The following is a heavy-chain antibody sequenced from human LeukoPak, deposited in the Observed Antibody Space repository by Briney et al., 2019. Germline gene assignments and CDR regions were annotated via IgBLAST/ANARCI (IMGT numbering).Heavy chain of an antibody. CDR3: ARGVVPAAPSSY. CDR1: GDSISSGSYY. Sequence: SETLSLTCTLSGDSISSGSYYWSWVRQPAGGGLEWIGRIYTSGSTNYNPSLKSRVTISVDTSKNQFSLKLSSVTAADTAVYYCARGVVPAAPSSYWGQGTLVTVSS. CDR2: IYTSGST. V-gene: IGHV4-61*02. D-gene: IGHD2-2*01. J-gene: IGHJ4*02.